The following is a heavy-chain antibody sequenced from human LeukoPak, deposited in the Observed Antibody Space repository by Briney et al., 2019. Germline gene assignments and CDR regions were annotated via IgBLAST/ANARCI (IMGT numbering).Heavy chain of an antibody. CDR1: GFTFSTYG. J-gene: IGHJ4*02. Sequence: GGSLRLSCAASGFTFSTYGMNWVRQAPGKGLEWVSAISSNGDSTWYADSVKGRFTISRDNSKNTLYLQMNSLRAEDTAVYYCANIWDSSGYYYFFDYWGQGTLVTVSS. CDR3: ANIWDSSGYYYFFDY. D-gene: IGHD3-22*01. V-gene: IGHV3-23*01. CDR2: ISSNGDST.